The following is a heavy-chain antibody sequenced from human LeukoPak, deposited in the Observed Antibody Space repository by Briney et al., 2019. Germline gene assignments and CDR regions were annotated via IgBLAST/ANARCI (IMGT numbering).Heavy chain of an antibody. V-gene: IGHV4-34*01. D-gene: IGHD4-23*01. Sequence: SETLSLTCAVYGGSFCGYYWSWIRQPPGKGLEWIGEINHSGSTNYNPSLKSRVTISVDTSKNQFSLKLTSVTAADTAVYFCASPTYGANSAIDYWGQGTLVTVSS. J-gene: IGHJ4*02. CDR3: ASPTYGANSAIDY. CDR2: INHSGST. CDR1: GGSFCGYY.